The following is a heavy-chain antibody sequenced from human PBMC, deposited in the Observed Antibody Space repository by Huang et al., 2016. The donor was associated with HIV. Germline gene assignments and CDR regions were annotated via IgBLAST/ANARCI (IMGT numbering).Heavy chain of an antibody. J-gene: IGHJ3*02. V-gene: IGHV4-59*11. D-gene: IGHD1-26*01. Sequence: QVQLQESGPGLVKPSETLSLTCTVSGGSISSHYWGWIRQPPGKGLEWIGSIYYSGSTNYNPSLKRRVTISVDTSKNQFSLKLSSVTAADTAVYYCARLVGALDAFDIWGQGTMVTVSS. CDR3: ARLVGALDAFDI. CDR1: GGSISSHY. CDR2: IYYSGST.